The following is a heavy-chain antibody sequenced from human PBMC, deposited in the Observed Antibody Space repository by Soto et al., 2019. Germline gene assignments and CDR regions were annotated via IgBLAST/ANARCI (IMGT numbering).Heavy chain of an antibody. Sequence: KPSETLSLTCAVYGGSFSGYYWSWIRQPPGKGLEWIGEINHSGSTNYNPSLKSRVTISVDTSKNQFSLKLSSVTAADTAVYYCARGREYYDILNGYYHTFDYWGQGTLVTVSS. CDR3: ARGREYYDILNGYYHTFDY. J-gene: IGHJ4*02. V-gene: IGHV4-34*01. CDR2: INHSGST. D-gene: IGHD3-9*01. CDR1: GGSFSGYY.